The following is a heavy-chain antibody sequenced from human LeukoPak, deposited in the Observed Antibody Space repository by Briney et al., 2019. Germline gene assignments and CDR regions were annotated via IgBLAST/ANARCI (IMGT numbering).Heavy chain of an antibody. Sequence: GGSLRLSCAASGFTFSDYYMSWIRQAPGKGLEWVSYISISGSTIYYADSVKGRFTISRDNAKNSLYLQMNSLRAEDTAAYYCARARSGYDYYYYYYMDVWGKGTTVTVSS. CDR3: ARARSGYDYYYYYYMDV. V-gene: IGHV3-11*01. CDR1: GFTFSDYY. D-gene: IGHD5-12*01. CDR2: ISISGSTI. J-gene: IGHJ6*03.